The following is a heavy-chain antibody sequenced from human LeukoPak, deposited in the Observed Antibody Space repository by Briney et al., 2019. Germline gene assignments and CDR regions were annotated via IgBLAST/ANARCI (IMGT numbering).Heavy chain of an antibody. CDR2: MNPNSGNT. CDR1: GYTFTSYD. Sequence: ASVKVSCKASGYTFTSYDINWVRQATGQGLEWMGRMNPNSGNTGYAQKFQGRVTMTRNTSISTAYMELSSLRSEDTAVYYCASFGTPKSGYDFDYWGQGTLVTVSS. CDR3: ASFGTPKSGYDFDY. V-gene: IGHV1-8*01. D-gene: IGHD5-12*01. J-gene: IGHJ4*02.